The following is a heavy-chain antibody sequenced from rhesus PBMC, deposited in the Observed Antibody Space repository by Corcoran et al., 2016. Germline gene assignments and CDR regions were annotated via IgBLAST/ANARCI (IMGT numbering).Heavy chain of an antibody. CDR1: GYSFTSYW. CDR3: ARGYNWNQGLGY. J-gene: IGHJ4*01. Sequence: EVQLVQSGAEVKRPGESLKISCKTSGYSFTSYWISWVRQMPGKGLEGMGTIDPSDSDTRYNPSFQGQVTISADKSISTAYLQWSRLKASDTATYFCARGYNWNQGLGYWGQGVLVTVSS. D-gene: IGHD1-26*01. CDR2: IDPSDSDT. V-gene: IGHV5-20*01.